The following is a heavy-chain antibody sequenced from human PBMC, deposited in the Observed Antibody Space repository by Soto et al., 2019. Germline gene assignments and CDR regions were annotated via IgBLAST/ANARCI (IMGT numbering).Heavy chain of an antibody. V-gene: IGHV3-53*01. CDR1: GFTVSSNY. Sequence: GGSLRLSCAASGFTVSSNYMSWVRQAPGKGLEWVSVIYSGGSTYYADSVKGRFTISRDNSKNTLYLQMNSLRAEDTAVYYCARVGLGWRMDVWGQGTTVTVSS. CDR2: IYSGGST. CDR3: ARVGLGWRMDV. J-gene: IGHJ6*02. D-gene: IGHD6-19*01.